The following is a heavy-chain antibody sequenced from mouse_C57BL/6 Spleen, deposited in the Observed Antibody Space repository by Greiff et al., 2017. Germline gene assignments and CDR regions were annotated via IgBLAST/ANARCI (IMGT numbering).Heavy chain of an antibody. D-gene: IGHD1-1*01. CDR3: ERYPITTVVGPFCWYFDV. CDR1: GYTFTSYW. CDR2: IDPSDSYT. J-gene: IGHJ1*03. Sequence: QVQLQQPGAELVKPGASVKLSCKASGYTFTSYWMQWVKQRPGQGLEWIGEIDPSDSYTNYNQKFKGKATLTVDTSSSTAYMQLSSLTSEDSAVYYCERYPITTVVGPFCWYFDVWGTGTTVTVSS. V-gene: IGHV1-50*01.